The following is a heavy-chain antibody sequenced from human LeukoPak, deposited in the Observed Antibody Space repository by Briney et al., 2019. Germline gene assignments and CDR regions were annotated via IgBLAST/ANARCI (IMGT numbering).Heavy chain of an antibody. Sequence: ASVKVSCKASGYTFTSYDINWVRQATGQGLEWMGSMNPNSGNTSYAQKFQGRVTMTRDTSISTAYMELSGLKSDDTAVYYCARVRFPRTQGPAGPYYFDYWGQGTLVAVSS. CDR1: GYTFTSYD. CDR3: ARVRFPRTQGPAGPYYFDY. V-gene: IGHV1-8*01. D-gene: IGHD3-16*01. CDR2: MNPNSGNT. J-gene: IGHJ4*02.